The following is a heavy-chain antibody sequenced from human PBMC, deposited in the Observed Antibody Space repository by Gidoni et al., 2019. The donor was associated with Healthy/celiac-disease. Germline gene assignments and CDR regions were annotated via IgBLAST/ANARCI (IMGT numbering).Heavy chain of an antibody. Sequence: QVQLVESGGGVVQPGKSLRLSCAASGFTFSSYGMHWVRQATGKGLGWVAVISYDGSNKYYADSVKGRFTISRDNSKNTLYLQMNSLRAEDTAVYYCAKDHLPTVVTPDSWGQGTLVTVSS. CDR3: AKDHLPTVVTPDS. CDR1: GFTFSSYG. D-gene: IGHD4-17*01. CDR2: ISYDGSNK. J-gene: IGHJ4*02. V-gene: IGHV3-30*18.